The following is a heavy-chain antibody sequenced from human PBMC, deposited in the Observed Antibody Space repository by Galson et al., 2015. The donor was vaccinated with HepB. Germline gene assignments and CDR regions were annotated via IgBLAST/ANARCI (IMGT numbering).Heavy chain of an antibody. CDR1: GFTFSSYG. D-gene: IGHD3-3*01. CDR2: ISSSSSYI. Sequence: SLRLSCAASGFTFSSYGMNWVRQAPGKGLEWVSSISSSSSYIYYADSVKGRFTISRDNAKNSLYLQMNSLRAEDTAVYYCARERFGYYGMDVWGQGTTVTVSS. J-gene: IGHJ6*02. V-gene: IGHV3-21*01. CDR3: ARERFGYYGMDV.